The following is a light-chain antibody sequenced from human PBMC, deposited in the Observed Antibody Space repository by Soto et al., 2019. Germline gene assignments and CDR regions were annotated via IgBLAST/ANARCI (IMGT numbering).Light chain of an antibody. J-gene: IGLJ1*01. Sequence: QSVLTQPPSVSGAPGQRVTISCTGSSSNIGAGYDVHWYQQLPGTPPKLLIYVNTNRPSGAPGRFSGSKSGTSASLAITGLQAEDEADYYCQSYDSSLSGYVFGTGTKVTVL. CDR3: QSYDSSLSGYV. CDR2: VNT. V-gene: IGLV1-40*01. CDR1: SSNIGAGYD.